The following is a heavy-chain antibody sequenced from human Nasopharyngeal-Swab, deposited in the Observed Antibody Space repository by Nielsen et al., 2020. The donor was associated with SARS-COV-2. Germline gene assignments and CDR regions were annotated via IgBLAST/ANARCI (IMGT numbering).Heavy chain of an antibody. J-gene: IGHJ6*02. V-gene: IGHV3-74*01. CDR2: INSDGSST. CDR3: ARDLRDGYNLGYYYYGMDV. D-gene: IGHD5-24*01. Sequence: GESLKISCAASGFTFSSYWMHWVRQAPGKGLVWVSRINSDGSSTSYADSVKGRFTISRENAKHTLYLQMNSLRAEDTSVYYCARDLRDGYNLGYYYYGMDVWGQGTTVTVSS. CDR1: GFTFSSYW.